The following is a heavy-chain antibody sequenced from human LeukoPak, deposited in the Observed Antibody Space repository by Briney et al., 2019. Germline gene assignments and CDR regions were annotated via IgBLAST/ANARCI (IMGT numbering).Heavy chain of an antibody. CDR2: IYYSGST. CDR3: ARGLGYGYYFDY. J-gene: IGHJ4*02. CDR1: GGSISSSSYY. Sequence: PSETLSLTCTVSGGSISSSSYYWGWIRQPPGKGLEWIGTIYYSGSTYYNPSLKSRVTISVDTSKNQFSLKLRSVTAADTAVYYCARGLGYGYYFDYWGQGTLVTVSS. V-gene: IGHV4-39*07. D-gene: IGHD5-12*01.